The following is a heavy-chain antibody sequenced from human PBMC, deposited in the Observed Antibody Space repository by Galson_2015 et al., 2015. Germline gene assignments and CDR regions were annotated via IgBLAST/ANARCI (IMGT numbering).Heavy chain of an antibody. V-gene: IGHV5-51*01. CDR2: IYPSVSET. Sequence: QSGAEVKKPGESLEISCKAPGYSFSIYWIGWGRQEPGEGLELGGIIYPSVSETRYSQSFQGHDNISAATSINTAHLQWNSLQTSDTAMYYCVRRPLYSGSYFGYFDYWGQGTLVTVSS. CDR1: GYSFSIYW. CDR3: VRRPLYSGSYFGYFDY. D-gene: IGHD1-26*01. J-gene: IGHJ4*02.